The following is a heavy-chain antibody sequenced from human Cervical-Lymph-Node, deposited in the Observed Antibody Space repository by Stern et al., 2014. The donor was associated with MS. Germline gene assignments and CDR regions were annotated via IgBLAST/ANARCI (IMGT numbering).Heavy chain of an antibody. V-gene: IGHV3-33*01. J-gene: IGHJ4*02. CDR2: VWQDGSNK. CDR3: TRDPRGYCSGGSCYQGFFDS. D-gene: IGHD2-15*01. CDR1: GFIFRNSG. Sequence: QVQLLQSGGGVVQPGRSLRLSCAASGFIFRNSGMHWVRQAPGKGLEWGAVVWQDGSNKYYADSVKGRFTISRDNSNNMVDLQMNSLRVEDMGIYYCTRDPRGYCSGGSCYQGFFDSWGRGTLVTVSS.